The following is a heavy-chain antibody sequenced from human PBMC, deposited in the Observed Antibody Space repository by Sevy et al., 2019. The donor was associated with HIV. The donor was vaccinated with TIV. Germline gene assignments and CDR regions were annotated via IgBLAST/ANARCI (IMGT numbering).Heavy chain of an antibody. CDR3: ARVRVAAADYYFDY. CDR2: ISSGGRII. Sequence: GGSLRLSCATSGFSFSDYYMSWIRQAPGKGLEWISYISSGGRIIYYADSVKGRFTISRDNTNNSLYLRMNGLRAEDTAVYYWARVRVAAADYYFDYWGQGALVTVSS. D-gene: IGHD6-25*01. CDR1: GFSFSDYY. V-gene: IGHV3-11*01. J-gene: IGHJ4*02.